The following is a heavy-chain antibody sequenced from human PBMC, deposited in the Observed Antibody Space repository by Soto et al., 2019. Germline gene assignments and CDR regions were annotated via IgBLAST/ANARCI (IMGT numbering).Heavy chain of an antibody. Sequence: EVQLVESGGGLVKPGGSLRLSCAASGFTFSSYSMNWVRQAPGKGLEWVSSISSSSSYIYYADSVKGRFTISRVNAKNSLYLQMNCLSSEDTAVYYCARVGQYYDFWGGVPYNGMGVWGQGTTVTVAS. D-gene: IGHD3-3*01. CDR3: ARVGQYYDFWGGVPYNGMGV. CDR1: GFTFSSYS. V-gene: IGHV3-21*01. J-gene: IGHJ6*02. CDR2: ISSSSSYI.